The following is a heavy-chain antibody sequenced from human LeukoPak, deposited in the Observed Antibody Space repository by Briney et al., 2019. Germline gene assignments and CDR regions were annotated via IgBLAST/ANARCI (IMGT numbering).Heavy chain of an antibody. J-gene: IGHJ4*02. CDR1: GYTFTSYG. D-gene: IGHD5-18*01. Sequence: ASVKVSCKASGYTFTSYGISWVRQAPGQGLEWMGWISAYNGNTNYAQKLQGRVTMTTDTSTSTAYMELRSLRSDDTAVYCCARGATDTAMVTLDYWGQGTLVTVSS. V-gene: IGHV1-18*01. CDR3: ARGATDTAMVTLDY. CDR2: ISAYNGNT.